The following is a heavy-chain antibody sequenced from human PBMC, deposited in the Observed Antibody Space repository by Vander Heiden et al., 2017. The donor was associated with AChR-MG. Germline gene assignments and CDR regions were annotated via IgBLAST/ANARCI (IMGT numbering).Heavy chain of an antibody. CDR3: ARARTYYDFWSGYASNWFDP. J-gene: IGHJ5*02. V-gene: IGHV4-34*01. D-gene: IGHD3-3*01. Sequence: QVQLQQWGAGLLKPSETLSLTSAVYGGSFSGYYWSWIRQPPGKGLEWIGEINHSGSTNYNPSLKSRVTISVDTSKNQFSLKLSSVTAADTAVYYCARARTYYDFWSGYASNWFDPWGQGTLVTVSS. CDR1: GGSFSGYY. CDR2: INHSGST.